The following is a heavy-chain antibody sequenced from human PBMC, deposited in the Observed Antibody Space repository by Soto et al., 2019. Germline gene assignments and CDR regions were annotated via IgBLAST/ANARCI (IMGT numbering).Heavy chain of an antibody. CDR3: LSGYDSSGYYYGMDV. V-gene: IGHV1-18*01. J-gene: IGHJ6*02. CDR1: GYTFTIYG. CDR2: ISAYNGNT. Sequence: ASVKVSCKASGYTFTIYGISWVRQAPGQGLEWMGWISAYNGNTNYAQKLQGRVTMTTDTSTSTAYMELRSLRSDDTAVYYCLSGYDSSGYYYGMDVWGQGTTVTVS. D-gene: IGHD5-12*01.